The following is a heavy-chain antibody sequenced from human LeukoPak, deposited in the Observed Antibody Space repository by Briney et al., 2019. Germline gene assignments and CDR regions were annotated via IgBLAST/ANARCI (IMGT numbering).Heavy chain of an antibody. Sequence: PGGSLRLSCAASGFTFSSYGVHWVRQAPGKGLEWVAVISYDGSNKYYADSVKGRFTISRDNSKNTLYLQMNSLRAEDTAVYYCAKGQLRYFDWLSSYYYYGLDVWGQGTTVTVSS. J-gene: IGHJ6*02. D-gene: IGHD3-9*01. CDR1: GFTFSSYG. CDR3: AKGQLRYFDWLSSYYYYGLDV. V-gene: IGHV3-30*18. CDR2: ISYDGSNK.